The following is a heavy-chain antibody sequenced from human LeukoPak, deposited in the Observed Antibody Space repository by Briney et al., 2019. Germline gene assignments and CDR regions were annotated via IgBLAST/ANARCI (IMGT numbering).Heavy chain of an antibody. CDR1: GGSISSSSYY. Sequence: RPSETLSLTCTVSGGSISSSSYYWGWIRQPPGKGLEWIGSIYYSGSTYYNPSLKSRVTISVDTSKNQFSLKLSSVTAADTAVYYCAKDPGAGHSSGWYGTPYYLDYWGQGTLVTVSS. D-gene: IGHD6-19*01. J-gene: IGHJ4*02. V-gene: IGHV4-39*07. CDR3: AKDPGAGHSSGWYGTPYYLDY. CDR2: IYYSGST.